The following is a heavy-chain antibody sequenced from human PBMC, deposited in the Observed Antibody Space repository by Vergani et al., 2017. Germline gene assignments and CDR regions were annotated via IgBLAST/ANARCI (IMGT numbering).Heavy chain of an antibody. J-gene: IGHJ4*02. Sequence: EVQLLESGGGLVQPGGSLRLSCAASGFTFSSYAMSWVRQAPGKGLEWVSVIYSGGSTYYADSVKGRFTISRDNSKNTLYLQMNSLRAEDTAVYYCARVPGDVLRYFDWLLSLDYWGQGTLVTVSS. D-gene: IGHD3-9*01. V-gene: IGHV3-66*01. CDR3: ARVPGDVLRYFDWLLSLDY. CDR1: GFTFSSYA. CDR2: IYSGGST.